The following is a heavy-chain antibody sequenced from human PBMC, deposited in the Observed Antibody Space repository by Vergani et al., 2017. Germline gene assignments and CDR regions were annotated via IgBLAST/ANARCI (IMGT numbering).Heavy chain of an antibody. CDR3: ARDLGYCSGGSCSY. Sequence: QVQLVQSGAEVKKPGASVKVSCKASGYTFTSYDISWVRQAPGQGLEWMGRIIPILGIANYAQKFQGRVTITADKSTSTAYMELSSLRSEDTAVYYCARDLGYCSGGSCSYWGQGTLVTVSS. CDR2: IIPILGIA. J-gene: IGHJ4*02. V-gene: IGHV1-69*09. CDR1: GYTFTSYD. D-gene: IGHD2-15*01.